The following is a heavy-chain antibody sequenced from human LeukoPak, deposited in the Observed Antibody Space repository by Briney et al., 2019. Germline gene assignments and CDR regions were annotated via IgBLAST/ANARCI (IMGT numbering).Heavy chain of an antibody. V-gene: IGHV4-34*01. D-gene: IGHD3-10*01. J-gene: IGHJ6*03. CDR2: INHSGST. CDR3: AREMYYYGSGSEEYYYYMDV. CDR1: GGSLSGYY. Sequence: PSETLSLTCAVSGGSLSGYYWTWIRQPPGKGLEWIGEINHSGSTYSTPSLKSRVTISVDTSNNQFSLKLSSVTAADTAVYYCAREMYYYGSGSEEYYYYMDVWGKGTTVTVSS.